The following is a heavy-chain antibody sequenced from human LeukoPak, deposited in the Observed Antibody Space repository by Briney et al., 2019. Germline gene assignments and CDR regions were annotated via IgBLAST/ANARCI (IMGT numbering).Heavy chain of an antibody. Sequence: AGGSLRLSCAASGFTFSSYGMHWVRQAPGKGLEWVAVISYDGSNKYYADSVKGRFTISRDNSKNTLYLQMNSLRAEDTAVYYCAKDHLGTGTTDYWGQGTLVTVSS. J-gene: IGHJ4*02. CDR1: GFTFSSYG. V-gene: IGHV3-30*18. CDR3: AKDHLGTGTTDY. D-gene: IGHD1-7*01. CDR2: ISYDGSNK.